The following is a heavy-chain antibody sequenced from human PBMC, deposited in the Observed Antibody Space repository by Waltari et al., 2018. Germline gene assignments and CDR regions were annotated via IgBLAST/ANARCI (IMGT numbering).Heavy chain of an antibody. D-gene: IGHD3-10*01. CDR3: ARDRGYQDY. J-gene: IGHJ4*02. CDR1: GGSISSYY. CDR2: IYSSGST. Sequence: QVQLQESGPGLVKPSETLSLTCPVPGGSISSYYWSWIRQPPGKGLEWIGYIYSSGSTIYNPSLKSRVIKSVDTSKNQFSLKVRSMTAADTAVYYCARDRGYQDYWGQGTLVTVSS. V-gene: IGHV4-59*01.